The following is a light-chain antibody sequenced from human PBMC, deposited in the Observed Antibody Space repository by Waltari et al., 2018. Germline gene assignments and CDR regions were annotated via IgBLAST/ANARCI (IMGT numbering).Light chain of an antibody. CDR1: QDVSRY. CDR2: DTS. CDR3: QQRRNWPPLS. Sequence: EVVLTQSPHPLSFSTGEKSTLTCSASQDVSRYLALYQQKPGQAPRLLIYDTSNRATGIPARFSGSGSVTDFTLTISSLELEDSAVYYCQQRRNWPPLSFGGGTKVEIK. J-gene: IGKJ4*01. V-gene: IGKV3-11*01.